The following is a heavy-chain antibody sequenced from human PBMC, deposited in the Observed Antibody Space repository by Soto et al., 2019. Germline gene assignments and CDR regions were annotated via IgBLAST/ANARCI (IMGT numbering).Heavy chain of an antibody. CDR2: ISPKSGHT. CDR1: GYTFIDYY. J-gene: IGHJ4*02. V-gene: IGHV1-2*02. CDR3: ARPPGYISDWYYFDL. D-gene: IGHD2-21*01. Sequence: ASVKVSCKASGYTFIDYYMHWVRQAPGQGFEWMGRISPKSGHTNYAQKFQGRVTMTWDTSLNTAYMELSSLISDDTAVYYCARPPGYISDWYYFDLWGQGTLVTVSS.